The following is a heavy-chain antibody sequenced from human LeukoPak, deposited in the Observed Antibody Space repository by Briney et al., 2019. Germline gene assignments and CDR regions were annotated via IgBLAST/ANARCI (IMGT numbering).Heavy chain of an antibody. D-gene: IGHD4-17*01. V-gene: IGHV1-46*01. CDR3: AREEDDYGDYFDAFDI. J-gene: IGHJ3*02. CDR2: INPTGGST. CDR1: GYTFTSYY. Sequence: ASVKVSCKASGYTFTSYYMHWVRQAPGQGLEWMGLINPTGGSTGYAQKFQGRVTMTRDMSTSTDYMELSSLRSEDTAIYYCAREEDDYGDYFDAFDIWGRGTMVTVSS.